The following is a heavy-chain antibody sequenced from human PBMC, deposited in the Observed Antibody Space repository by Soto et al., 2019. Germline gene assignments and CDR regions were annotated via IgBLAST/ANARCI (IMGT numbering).Heavy chain of an antibody. D-gene: IGHD3-16*01. CDR1: GGSISSYY. Sequence: SETLSLTCTVSGGSISSYYWSWIRQPAGKGLEWIGRIYTSGSTNYNPSLKSRVTMPVDTSKNQFSLKLSSVTAADTAVYYCASSTKYDYVWGSYPRLDYWGQGTLVTVSS. V-gene: IGHV4-4*07. CDR3: ASSTKYDYVWGSYPRLDY. CDR2: IYTSGST. J-gene: IGHJ4*02.